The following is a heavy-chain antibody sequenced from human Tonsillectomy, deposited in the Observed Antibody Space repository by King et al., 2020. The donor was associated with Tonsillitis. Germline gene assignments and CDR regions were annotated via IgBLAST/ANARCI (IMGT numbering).Heavy chain of an antibody. J-gene: IGHJ4*02. V-gene: IGHV1-18*01. CDR3: ARDRRTRGSDDYGDYFDY. CDR2: ISAYNGNT. CDR1: GYTLTSYG. D-gene: IGHD4-17*01. Sequence: QLVHSGAEVKKPGASVKVSCKASGYTLTSYGISWVRQAPGQGLEWMGWISAYNGNTNYAQKLQGRVTMTTDTSTSTAYMELRSLRSDDTAVYYCARDRRTRGSDDYGDYFDYWGQGTLVTVSS.